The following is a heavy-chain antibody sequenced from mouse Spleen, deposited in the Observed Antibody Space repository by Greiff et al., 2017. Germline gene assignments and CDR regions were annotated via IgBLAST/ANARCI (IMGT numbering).Heavy chain of an antibody. D-gene: IGHD1-1*01. CDR3: ARGTSYYGSSYGFAY. CDR1: GFTFSDYG. Sequence: EVQLVESGGGLVKPGGSLKLSCAASGFTFSDYGMHWVRQAPEKGLEWVAYISSGSSTIYYADTVKGRFTISRDNAKNTLFLQMTSLRSEDTAMYYCARGTSYYGSSYGFAYWGQGTLVTVSA. CDR2: ISSGSSTI. J-gene: IGHJ3*01. V-gene: IGHV5-17*01.